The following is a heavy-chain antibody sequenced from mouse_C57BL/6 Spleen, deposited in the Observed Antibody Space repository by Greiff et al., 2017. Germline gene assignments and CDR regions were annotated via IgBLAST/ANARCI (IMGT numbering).Heavy chain of an antibody. CDR3: ARSGYPAYAMGY. J-gene: IGHJ4*01. CDR1: GYTFTSYW. D-gene: IGHD3-1*01. Sequence: VQLQQPGAELVMPGASVKLSCKASGYTFTSYWMHWVKQRPGQGLEWIGEIDPSDSYTNYNQKFKGKSTLTVDKSSSTAYMQLSSLTSEDSAVYYCARSGYPAYAMGYWGQGTSVTVSS. V-gene: IGHV1-69*01. CDR2: IDPSDSYT.